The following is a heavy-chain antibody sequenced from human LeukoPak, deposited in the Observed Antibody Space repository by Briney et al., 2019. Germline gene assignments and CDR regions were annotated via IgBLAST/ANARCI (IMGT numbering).Heavy chain of an antibody. CDR1: GFTFSGSA. D-gene: IGHD5-12*01. V-gene: IGHV3-23*01. Sequence: PGGSLSLSCAASGFTFSGSAMTWARQAPGKGLHWFSTITGSDDKTYYADSVKGRFTIYRDFSKNMVHLHMNSLRVEDTAIYYCAKGPQLYSGYHPDYWGQGTLVTVSS. CDR2: ITGSDDKT. J-gene: IGHJ4*02. CDR3: AKGPQLYSGYHPDY.